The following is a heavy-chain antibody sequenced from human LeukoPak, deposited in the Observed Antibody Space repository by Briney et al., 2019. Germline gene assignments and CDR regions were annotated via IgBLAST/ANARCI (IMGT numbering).Heavy chain of an antibody. D-gene: IGHD1-26*01. V-gene: IGHV4-34*01. CDR3: ARVGRSGSYSGLYYYYYMDV. CDR1: GGSISSYY. CDR2: INHSGST. Sequence: SETLSLTCTVSGGSISSYYWSWIRQPPGKGLEWIGEINHSGSTNYNPSLKSRVTISVDTSKNQFSLKLSSVTAADTAVYYCARVGRSGSYSGLYYYYYMDVWGKGTTVTVSS. J-gene: IGHJ6*03.